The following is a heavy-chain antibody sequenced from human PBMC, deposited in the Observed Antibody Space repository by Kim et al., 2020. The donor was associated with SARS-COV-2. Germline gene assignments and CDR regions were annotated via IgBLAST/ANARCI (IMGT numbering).Heavy chain of an antibody. Sequence: SETLSLTCTVSGGSVSSGSYYWSWIRQPPGKGVEWIGYIDYSGSTYYNPSPKSRVTISVDTSKNKFSLKLSSVTAAETAAYYCGRLGIAANHFFSFAYWG. CDR3: GRLGIAANHFFSFAY. CDR1: GGSVSSGSYY. J-gene: IGHJ4*01. V-gene: IGHV4-61*01. CDR2: IDYSGST. D-gene: IGHD6-25*01.